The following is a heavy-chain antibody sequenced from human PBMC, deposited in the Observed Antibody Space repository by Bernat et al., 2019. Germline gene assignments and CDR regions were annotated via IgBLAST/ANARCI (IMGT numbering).Heavy chain of an antibody. CDR1: GGTFSSYA. D-gene: IGHD5-18*01. CDR3: AREADTAMDYVGYYCDY. Sequence: QVQLVQSGAEVKKPGSSVKVSCKASGGTFSSYAISWVRQAPGQGLEWMGGIIPSFGTANYAQKFQGRVTMTADESTSTAYMELSSLRSEDRAVYYCAREADTAMDYVGYYCDYWGQGTLVTGAS. J-gene: IGHJ4*02. CDR2: IIPSFGTA. V-gene: IGHV1-69*01.